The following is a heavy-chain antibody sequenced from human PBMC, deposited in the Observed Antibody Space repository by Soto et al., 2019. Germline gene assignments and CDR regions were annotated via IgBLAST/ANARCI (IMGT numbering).Heavy chain of an antibody. D-gene: IGHD3-10*01. V-gene: IGHV3-74*01. CDR3: TRGPRADSSRTGAH. J-gene: IGHJ4*02. CDR1: CFTFSRYL. CDR2: ISDGGTTT. Sequence: PGGSLRLSCVVSCFTFSRYLMHWVRQVPWQSPFWLSRISDGGTTTNYADSVRGRFTISIDNSKNTLYIQMNNLKPDDTAIYYCTRGPRADSSRTGAHWGQGT.